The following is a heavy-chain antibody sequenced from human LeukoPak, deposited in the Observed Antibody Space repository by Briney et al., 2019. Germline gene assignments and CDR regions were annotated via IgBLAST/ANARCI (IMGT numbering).Heavy chain of an antibody. CDR2: IYYSGST. V-gene: IGHV4-31*03. J-gene: IGHJ2*01. Sequence: SETLSLTCTVSGGSVSIGGYYWSWIRQHPGKGLEWIGYIYYSGSTYYNPSLKSRVTISVDTSKNQFSLKLSSVTAADTAVYYCASHIDWYFDLWGRGTLVTVSS. CDR3: ASHIDWYFDL. D-gene: IGHD5-12*01. CDR1: GGSVSIGGYY.